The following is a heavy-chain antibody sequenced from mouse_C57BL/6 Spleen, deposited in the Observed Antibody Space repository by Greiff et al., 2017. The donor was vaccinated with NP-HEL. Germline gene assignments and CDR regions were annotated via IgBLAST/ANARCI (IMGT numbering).Heavy chain of an antibody. CDR2: INPSSGYT. D-gene: IGHD2-2*01. CDR3: ARGGDYYGYDY. J-gene: IGHJ2*01. V-gene: IGHV1-7*01. CDR1: GYTFTSYW. Sequence: VQGVESGAELAKPGASVKLSCKASGYTFTSYWMHWVKQRPGQGLEWIGYINPSSGYTKYNQKFKDKATLTADKSSSTAYMQLSSLTYEDLAGYYCARGGDYYGYDYWGQGTTLTVSS.